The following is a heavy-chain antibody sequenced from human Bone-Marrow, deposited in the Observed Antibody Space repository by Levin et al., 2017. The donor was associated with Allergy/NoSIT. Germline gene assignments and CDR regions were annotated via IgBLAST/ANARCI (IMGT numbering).Heavy chain of an antibody. Sequence: GSGPTLVKPTETLTLTCTVSGFSLSNGAMAVSWIRQPPGKTLEWLAHIFSNDKNSYSTSLKSRLTISKDTSKSQVVLTMTKMGPVDTATYYCARTPGGDNYDTGNFDFWGQGTLVTVSS. CDR3: ARTPGGDNYDTGNFDF. CDR1: GFSLSNGAMA. V-gene: IGHV2-26*01. CDR2: IFSNDKN. J-gene: IGHJ4*02. D-gene: IGHD5-18*01.